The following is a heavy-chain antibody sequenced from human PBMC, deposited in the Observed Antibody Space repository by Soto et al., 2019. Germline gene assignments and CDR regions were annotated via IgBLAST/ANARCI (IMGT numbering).Heavy chain of an antibody. Sequence: VQVEQSGGGLVLPGGSLRLSCAVSAVSEFTFSDQYIDWVRQAPGKGLEWVGRTRNRVNSFSTAYAASVQGRFTISRDDSKNTVYLQMNSLKPEDTAVYYCSRVVPSAKGPDYWGQGTLVTVSS. CDR1: AVSEFTFSDQY. D-gene: IGHD2-15*01. CDR3: SRVVPSAKGPDY. J-gene: IGHJ4*02. CDR2: TRNRVNSFST. V-gene: IGHV3-72*01.